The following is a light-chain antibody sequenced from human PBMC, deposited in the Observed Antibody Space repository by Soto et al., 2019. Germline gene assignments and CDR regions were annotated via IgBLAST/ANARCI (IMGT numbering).Light chain of an antibody. V-gene: IGKV3-20*01. CDR1: QSLSSSY. Sequence: EIVLTQSPGTLSLSPGERATLSCRASQSLSSSYLAWYQQKPGQAPRLLIYGASSRATGIPDRFSGSGSGTDFTLTISRLEPEDFAVYNCQQYDTSPLTFGGGTKVEIK. CDR3: QQYDTSPLT. CDR2: GAS. J-gene: IGKJ4*01.